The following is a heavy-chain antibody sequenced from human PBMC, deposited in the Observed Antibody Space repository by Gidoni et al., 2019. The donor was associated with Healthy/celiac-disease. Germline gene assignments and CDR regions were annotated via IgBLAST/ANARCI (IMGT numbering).Heavy chain of an antibody. CDR2: ISSSSSYI. V-gene: IGHV3-21*01. CDR3: ARVTSYGDYDWYFDL. J-gene: IGHJ2*01. CDR1: GFTFSSYS. D-gene: IGHD4-17*01. Sequence: EVQLVESGGGLVKPGGSLRLSCAASGFTFSSYSMNWVRQAPGKGLEWVSSISSSSSYIYYADSVKGRFTISRDNAKNSLYLQMNSLRAEDTAVYYCARVTSYGDYDWYFDLWGRGTLVTVSS.